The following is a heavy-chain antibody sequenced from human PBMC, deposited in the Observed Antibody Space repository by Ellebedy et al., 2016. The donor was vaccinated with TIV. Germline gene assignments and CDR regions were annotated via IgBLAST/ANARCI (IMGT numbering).Heavy chain of an antibody. Sequence: SQTLSLTCAISGDRVPNRRSTWNRIGPSPSRGVEWLGKTYSWSTWIYAYAVCVKGRITINADTSNNQVSLHLNSVTREDTAVYYCARDPSWCYSCAEVWGQGTTVTVSS. CDR1: GDRVPNRRST. CDR3: ARDPSWCYSCAEV. D-gene: IGHD2-8*01. J-gene: IGHJ6*02. V-gene: IGHV6-1*01. CDR2: TYSWSTWIY.